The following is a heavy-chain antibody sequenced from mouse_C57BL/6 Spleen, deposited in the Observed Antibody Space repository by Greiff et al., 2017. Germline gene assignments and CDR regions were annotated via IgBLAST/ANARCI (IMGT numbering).Heavy chain of an antibody. CDR2: ISNGGGST. J-gene: IGHJ2*01. Sequence: EVMLVESGGGLVQPGGSLKLSCAASGFTFSDYYMYWVRQTPEKRLEWVAYISNGGGSTYYPDTVKGRFTISRDNAKNTLYLQMRRLKSEDTAMYYCARQGETDPFDYWGQGTTLTVSS. CDR3: ARQGETDPFDY. D-gene: IGHD4-1*01. CDR1: GFTFSDYY. V-gene: IGHV5-12*01.